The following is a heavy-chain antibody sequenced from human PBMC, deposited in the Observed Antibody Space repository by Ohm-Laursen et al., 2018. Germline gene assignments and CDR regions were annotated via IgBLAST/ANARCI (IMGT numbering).Heavy chain of an antibody. V-gene: IGHV3-21*04. CDR3: ARAIHDALDI. CDR2: VTTTSSYI. J-gene: IGHJ3*02. Sequence: SLSLSCAASGFAFSDYSMSWARQAPGKGLEGVSSVTTTSSYIYYADSVKGRFTTSRDNAKNSLYLQMNSLRAEDTAVYYCARAIHDALDIWGQGTMVTVSS. CDR1: GFAFSDYS. D-gene: IGHD2-2*01.